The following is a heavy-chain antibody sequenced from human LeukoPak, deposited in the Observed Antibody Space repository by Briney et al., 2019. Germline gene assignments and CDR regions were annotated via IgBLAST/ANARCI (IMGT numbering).Heavy chain of an antibody. CDR1: GFTFSTYT. CDR2: ISSGGLTI. D-gene: IGHD4/OR15-4a*01. J-gene: IGHJ4*02. CDR3: ARDFDYGDYIDF. Sequence: GGSLRLSCVASGFTFSTYTYNWVRQAPGKGLEWLSYISSGGLTIFYADSVKGRFTISRDNTKNAIYLDMTNLRAEDTAVYYCARDFDYGDYIDFWGQGTLVAVSS. V-gene: IGHV3-48*04.